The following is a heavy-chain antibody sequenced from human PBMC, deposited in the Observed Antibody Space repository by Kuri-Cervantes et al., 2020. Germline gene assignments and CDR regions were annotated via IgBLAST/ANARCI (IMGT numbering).Heavy chain of an antibody. CDR3: AKDLYYYGSGSYYGY. Sequence: GGSLRLSCTASGFTFGDYAMSWVRQAPGKGLEWVSAISGSGGSTYYADSVKGRFTISRDNSKNTLYLQMNSLRAEDTAVYYCAKDLYYYGSGSYYGYWGQGTLVTVSS. CDR1: GFTFGDYA. V-gene: IGHV3-23*01. CDR2: ISGSGGST. J-gene: IGHJ4*02. D-gene: IGHD3-10*01.